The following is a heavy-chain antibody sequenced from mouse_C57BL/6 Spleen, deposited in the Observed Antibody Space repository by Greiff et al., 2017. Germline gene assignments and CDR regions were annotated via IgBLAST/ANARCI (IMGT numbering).Heavy chain of an antibody. CDR1: GYTFTSYW. Sequence: VQLQQSGAELVKPGASVKMSCKASGYTFTSYWITWVKQRPGQGLEWIGDIYPGSGSTNYNEKFKSKATLTVDTSSSTAYMQLSSLTSEDSAVYYCARRGYYGSSPCYFDYWGQGTTLTVSS. V-gene: IGHV1-55*01. CDR3: ARRGYYGSSPCYFDY. J-gene: IGHJ2*01. D-gene: IGHD1-1*01. CDR2: IYPGSGST.